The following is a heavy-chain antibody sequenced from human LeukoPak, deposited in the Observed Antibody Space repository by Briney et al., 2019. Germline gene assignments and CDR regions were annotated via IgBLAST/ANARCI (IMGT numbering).Heavy chain of an antibody. CDR2: IYPGDSDT. J-gene: IGHJ5*02. V-gene: IGHV5-51*01. D-gene: IGHD2-2*01. CDR3: AMIVVVPAAMDMTGWFDP. Sequence: KPGESLKISCKGSGYSFTSHWIGWVRQMPGKGLEWMGIIYPGDSDTRYSPSFQGQVTISADKSISTAYLQWSSLKASDTAMYYCAMIVVVPAAMDMTGWFDPWGQGTLVTVSS. CDR1: GYSFTSHW.